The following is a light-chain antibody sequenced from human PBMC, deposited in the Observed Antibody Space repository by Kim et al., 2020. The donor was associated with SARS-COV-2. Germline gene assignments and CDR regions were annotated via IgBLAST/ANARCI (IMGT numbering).Light chain of an antibody. Sequence: VAVGQTVRITCEGDSIRSNNATWYKQKPGQAPILVIYGKNNRPSGIPDRFSGSSSGNTASLTITGTQAGDEADYYCNSRDSNDNVVFGGGTKLTVL. CDR2: GKN. CDR3: NSRDSNDNVV. CDR1: SIRSNN. V-gene: IGLV3-19*01. J-gene: IGLJ2*01.